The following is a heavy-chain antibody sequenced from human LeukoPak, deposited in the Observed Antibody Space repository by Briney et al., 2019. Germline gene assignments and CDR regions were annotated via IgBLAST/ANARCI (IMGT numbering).Heavy chain of an antibody. CDR3: ARGAGLRFLEWLSVDY. CDR2: ISAYNGNT. Sequence: ASVKVSCKASGYTFTSYGISWVQQAPGQGLEWMGWISAYNGNTNYAQKLQGRVTMTTDTSTSTAYMELRSLRSDDTAVYYCARGAGLRFLEWLSVDYWGQGTLVTVSS. V-gene: IGHV1-18*01. CDR1: GYTFTSYG. D-gene: IGHD3-3*01. J-gene: IGHJ4*02.